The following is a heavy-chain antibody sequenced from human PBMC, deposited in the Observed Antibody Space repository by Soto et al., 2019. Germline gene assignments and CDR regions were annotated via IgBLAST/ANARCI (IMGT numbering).Heavy chain of an antibody. CDR3: ARGDGFWSGYSYLNY. J-gene: IGHJ4*02. Sequence: PSETLSLTCTVSGGSISSYYWSWIRQPPGKGLEWIGYIYYSGSTNYNPSLKSRVTISVDTSKNQFSLKLSSVTAADTAVYYCARGDGFWSGYSYLNYWGQGTPVTVSS. CDR1: GGSISSYY. CDR2: IYYSGST. D-gene: IGHD3-3*01. V-gene: IGHV4-59*01.